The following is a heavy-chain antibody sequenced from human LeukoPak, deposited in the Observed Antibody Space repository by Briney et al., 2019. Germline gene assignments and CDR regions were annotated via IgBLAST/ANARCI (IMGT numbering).Heavy chain of an antibody. V-gene: IGHV4-31*03. Sequence: SQTLSLTCTVSGGSISSGGYYWSWIRQHPGKGLEWTGYIYYSGSTYYNPSLKSRVTMSVDTSKNQFSLKLSSVTAADTAVYYCARALTGTEPYFDYWGQGTLVTVSS. D-gene: IGHD1-20*01. CDR1: GGSISSGGYY. J-gene: IGHJ4*02. CDR3: ARALTGTEPYFDY. CDR2: IYYSGST.